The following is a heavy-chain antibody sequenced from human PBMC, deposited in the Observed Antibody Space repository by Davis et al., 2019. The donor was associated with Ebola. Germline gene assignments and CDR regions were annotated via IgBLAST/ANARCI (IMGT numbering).Heavy chain of an antibody. CDR2: IYYSGST. V-gene: IGHV4-59*01. CDR1: GGSISSYY. CDR3: ARYSSSWEALDY. D-gene: IGHD6-13*01. J-gene: IGHJ4*02. Sequence: MPSETLSLTCTVSGGSISSYYWSWIRQPPGKGLEWIGYIYYSGSTNYNPSLKSRVTISVDTSKNQFSLKLSSVTAADTAVYYCARYSSSWEALDYWGQGTLVTVSS.